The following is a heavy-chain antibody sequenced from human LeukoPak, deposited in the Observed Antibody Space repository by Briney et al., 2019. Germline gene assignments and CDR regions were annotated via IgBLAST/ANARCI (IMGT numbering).Heavy chain of an antibody. V-gene: IGHV3-7*01. CDR2: IKEDANEE. CDR1: GFTFSSYG. J-gene: IGHJ6*03. CDR3: ARAGYCTSNSCYSPNFYYMDV. D-gene: IGHD2-2*01. Sequence: GRSLRLSCAASGFTFSSYGMHWVRQAPGKGLEWVANIKEDANEEYYVDSVRGRFIISRDNAKNSLFLQMYSLRADDTAVYYCARAGYCTSNSCYSPNFYYMDVWGKGTTVAVSS.